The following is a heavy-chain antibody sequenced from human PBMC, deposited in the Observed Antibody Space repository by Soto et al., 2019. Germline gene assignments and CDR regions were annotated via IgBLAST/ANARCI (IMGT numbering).Heavy chain of an antibody. Sequence: PSETLSLTCTVSGGSISSGDYYWSWIRQPPGKGLEWIGYIYYSGSTYYNPSLKSRVTISVDTSKNQFSLKLSSVTAADTAVYYCARYTTDIVLMVYAQGGMDVWGQGTTVT. CDR1: GGSISSGDYY. J-gene: IGHJ6*02. CDR2: IYYSGST. V-gene: IGHV4-30-4*01. CDR3: ARYTTDIVLMVYAQGGMDV. D-gene: IGHD2-8*01.